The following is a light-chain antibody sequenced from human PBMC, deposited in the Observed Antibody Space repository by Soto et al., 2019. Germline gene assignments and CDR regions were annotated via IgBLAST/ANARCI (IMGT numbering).Light chain of an antibody. V-gene: IGLV1-40*01. Sequence: QSVLTQPPSVSGTPGQRVTISCTGSSSNIGAGYDVHWYQQLPGTAPKLLFYGNSNRPSGVPDRFSGSKSGTSASLAITGLQAEDEADYYCQSYDSSRDVVFGGGTKLTVL. CDR2: GNS. CDR1: SSNIGAGYD. CDR3: QSYDSSRDVV. J-gene: IGLJ2*01.